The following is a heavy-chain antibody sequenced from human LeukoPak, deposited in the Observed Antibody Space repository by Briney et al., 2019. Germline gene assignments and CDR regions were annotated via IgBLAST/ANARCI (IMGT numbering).Heavy chain of an antibody. CDR2: ISSGGSTI. J-gene: IGHJ4*02. D-gene: IGHD3-22*01. Sequence: LSLTCAVYGGSFSDYYMSWIRQAPGKGPEWVSYISSGGSTIYYADSVKGRFTISRDNAKNSLYLQMNSLRAEDTAVYYCARDTYYYESRGYYYPGGSDCWGQGTLVTVSS. CDR3: ARDTYYYESRGYYYPGGSDC. CDR1: GGSFSDYY. V-gene: IGHV3-11*04.